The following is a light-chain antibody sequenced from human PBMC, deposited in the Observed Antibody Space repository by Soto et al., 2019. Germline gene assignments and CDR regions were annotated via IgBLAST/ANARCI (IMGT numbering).Light chain of an antibody. CDR2: EVN. V-gene: IGLV2-8*01. CDR1: KNDIGGYNS. Sequence: QSALTQPPSASGSPGESVIISCTGTKNDIGGYNSVSWYQQHPGKAPRLMIYEVNKRPSGVPDRFSGSKSGYTASLTVSGLQTEDEAFYYCSSSAGIYHYLVFGGGTKLTVL. J-gene: IGLJ3*02. CDR3: SSSAGIYHYLV.